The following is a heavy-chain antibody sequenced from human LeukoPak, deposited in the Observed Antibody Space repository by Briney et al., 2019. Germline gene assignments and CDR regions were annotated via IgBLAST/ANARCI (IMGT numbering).Heavy chain of an antibody. CDR2: IFYSGST. D-gene: IGHD3-10*01. V-gene: IGHV4-59*12. CDR1: GSSLSRYY. J-gene: IGHJ6*02. CDR3: GASSGSYDYYGMDV. Sequence: SETLSLTCTVSGSSLSRYYWSWIRQPPGKRLEWIGYIFYSGSTNYNPSLKSRVTISVDTSKNQFSLKLSSVTAADTAVYYCGASSGSYDYYGMDVWGQGTTVTVSS.